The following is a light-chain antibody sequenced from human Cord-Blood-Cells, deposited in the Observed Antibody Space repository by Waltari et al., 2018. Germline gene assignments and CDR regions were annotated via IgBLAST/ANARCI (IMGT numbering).Light chain of an antibody. V-gene: IGLV1-40*01. Sequence: QSVLTQPPSVSGAPGQRVTISCTGSSSNIGAGYDVHWYQQLPGTAPKLLIYGTSTRPSGVPDRCAGSKSGTSASLAITGLQAEDEADYYCQSYDSSLSGWVFGGGTKLTVL. J-gene: IGLJ3*02. CDR3: QSYDSSLSGWV. CDR2: GTS. CDR1: SSNIGAGYD.